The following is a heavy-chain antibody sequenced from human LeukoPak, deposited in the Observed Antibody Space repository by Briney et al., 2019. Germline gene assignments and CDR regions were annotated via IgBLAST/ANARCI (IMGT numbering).Heavy chain of an antibody. Sequence: ASVKVSCKVSGYTLTELSMHWVRQAPGKGLEWMGGFDPEDGETIYALKFQGRITMTEDTSTDTAYMELSSLRSEDTAVYYCATDCSGGSCYSGGFNYWGQGTLVTVSS. CDR3: ATDCSGGSCYSGGFNY. D-gene: IGHD2-15*01. CDR1: GYTLTELS. CDR2: FDPEDGET. J-gene: IGHJ4*02. V-gene: IGHV1-24*01.